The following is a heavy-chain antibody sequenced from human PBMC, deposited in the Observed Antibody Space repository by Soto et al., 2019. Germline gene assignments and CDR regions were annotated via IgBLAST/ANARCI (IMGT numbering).Heavy chain of an antibody. V-gene: IGHV4-59*01. CDR1: GGSFSSDH. CDR2: INNSGIT. Sequence: SETLSLTCNVSGGSFSSDHWSWIRQPPGKGLEWIGKINNSGITNYNPSLKSRATISVDTSKNQFSLKLTYVTAADTAVYYCARDRKRDRSSRNHCYYYGLDVCGHGTTVTVSS. D-gene: IGHD2-2*01. CDR3: ARDRKRDRSSRNHCYYYGLDV. J-gene: IGHJ6*02.